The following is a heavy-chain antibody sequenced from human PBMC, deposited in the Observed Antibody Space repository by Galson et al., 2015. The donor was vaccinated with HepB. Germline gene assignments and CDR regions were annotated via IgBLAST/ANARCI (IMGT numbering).Heavy chain of an antibody. V-gene: IGHV1-18*04. CDR3: ARQTARSSFDP. Sequence: SVKVSCKASGYTFISYSINWVRQAPGQGLEWMGWISGYNGNTSYPQKLQGRVTMTTDTSTGTAYMELRSLRSDDTAVYYCARQTARSSFDPWGQGPLVTVSS. CDR1: GYTFISYS. CDR2: ISGYNGNT. J-gene: IGHJ5*02. D-gene: IGHD5-18*01.